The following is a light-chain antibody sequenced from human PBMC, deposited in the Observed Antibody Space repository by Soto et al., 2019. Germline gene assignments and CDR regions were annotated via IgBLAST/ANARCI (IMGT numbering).Light chain of an antibody. CDR2: KAS. J-gene: IGKJ1*01. V-gene: IGKV1-5*03. CDR1: QSISTY. CDR3: QQYNTYSRT. Sequence: DIQITQSPSTLSASVGDRVAITWPASQSISTYLAWYQQKPGKAPKLLIYKASSLESGVPSRFSGSGSGAEFTLTISSLQPDDFATYYCQQYNTYSRTFGQGTKVDIK.